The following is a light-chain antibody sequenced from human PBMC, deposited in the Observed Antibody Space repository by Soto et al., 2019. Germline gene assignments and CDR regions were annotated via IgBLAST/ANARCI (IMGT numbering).Light chain of an antibody. CDR1: QTVSSGF. CDR3: QQYSSSRT. CDR2: GGS. Sequence: EIVLTQSPGTLSVSPGERATVSCRASQTVSSGFLAWYQQKVGQAPRLLIYGGSSRATGIPVRFSGSGSETDFTLTITRLEPEDFAVYYCQQYSSSRTFGQGTKVDIK. V-gene: IGKV3-20*01. J-gene: IGKJ1*01.